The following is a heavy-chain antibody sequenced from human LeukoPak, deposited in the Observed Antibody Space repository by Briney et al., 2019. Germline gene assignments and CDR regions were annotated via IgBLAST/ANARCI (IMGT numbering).Heavy chain of an antibody. CDR2: IYYNGNT. J-gene: IGHJ5*02. D-gene: IGHD6-19*01. Sequence: PSETLSLTCTVSGGSMTNSYWSWMRRPPGKGLEWIGSIYYNGNTNYNPSVKSRVTISIDTSKKQFYLRLSSVTAADTALYFCARDNPYNSGWSFDPWGEGILVTVSS. V-gene: IGHV4-59*01. CDR1: GGSMTNSY. CDR3: ARDNPYNSGWSFDP.